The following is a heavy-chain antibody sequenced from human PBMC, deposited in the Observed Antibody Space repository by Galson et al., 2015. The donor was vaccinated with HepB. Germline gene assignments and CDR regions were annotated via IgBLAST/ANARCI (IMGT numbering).Heavy chain of an antibody. CDR3: ARGYSSSWTDY. D-gene: IGHD6-13*01. CDR1: GFTFSSYW. Sequence: LRLSCAASGFTFSSYWMHWVRQAPGKGLVWVSRINSDGSSTSYADSVKGRFTISRDNAKNTLYLQMNSLRAEDTAVYYCARGYSSSWTDYWGQGTLVTVSS. J-gene: IGHJ4*02. CDR2: INSDGSST. V-gene: IGHV3-74*01.